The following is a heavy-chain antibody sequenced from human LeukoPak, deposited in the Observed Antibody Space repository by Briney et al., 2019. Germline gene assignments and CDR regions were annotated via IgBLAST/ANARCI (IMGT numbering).Heavy chain of an antibody. CDR2: ISSSSSYI. V-gene: IGHV3-21*01. CDR1: GFTFSSYS. CDR3: ARGLYYDYVWGSYRSH. D-gene: IGHD3-16*02. Sequence: VKPGGSLRLSCAASGFTFSSYSMNWVRQAPGKGLEWVSSISSSSSYIYYADSVKGRFTISRDNAKNSLYLQMNSLRAEDTAVYYCARGLYYDYVWGSYRSHWGQGTLVTVSS. J-gene: IGHJ4*02.